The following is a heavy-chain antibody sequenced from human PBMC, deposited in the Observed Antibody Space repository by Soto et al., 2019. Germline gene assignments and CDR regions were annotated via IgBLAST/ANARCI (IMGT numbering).Heavy chain of an antibody. J-gene: IGHJ4*02. V-gene: IGHV3-48*01. D-gene: IGHD5-18*01. Sequence: EVQLVESGGGLVQPGGSLRLSCAASGFTFSSYSMNWVRQAPGKGLEWVSYISSSSSTIYYADSVKGRFTISRDNAKSAVYLQMNSLRGEDTAVYYCAGDGGYSYGPFDYWGQGTLVTVSS. CDR2: ISSSSSTI. CDR1: GFTFSSYS. CDR3: AGDGGYSYGPFDY.